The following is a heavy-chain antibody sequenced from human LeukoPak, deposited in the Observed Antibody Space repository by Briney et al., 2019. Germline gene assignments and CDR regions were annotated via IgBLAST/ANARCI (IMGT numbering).Heavy chain of an antibody. D-gene: IGHD5-12*01. Sequence: PSETLSLTCTVSGYSISSGYYWGWIRQPPGKGLEWIGNIYHSGTTYYNPSLKSRLTISVDTSKNQFSLKLSSVTAADTAVYYCARLPTITFFDYWGQGTLVTVSS. CDR2: IYHSGTT. CDR3: ARLPTITFFDY. V-gene: IGHV4-38-2*02. J-gene: IGHJ4*02. CDR1: GYSISSGYY.